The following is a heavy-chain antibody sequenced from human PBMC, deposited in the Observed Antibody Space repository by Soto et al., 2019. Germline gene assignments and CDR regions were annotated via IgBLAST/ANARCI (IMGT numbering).Heavy chain of an antibody. V-gene: IGHV1-24*01. CDR2: FDPEDGET. D-gene: IGHD6-13*01. CDR1: GYTLTELS. Sequence: QVQLVQSGAEVKKPGASVKVSCKVSGYTLTELSMHWVRQAPGKGLEWMGGFDPEDGETIYAQKFQGRVTMTEDTFXDXXYMELSSLRSEDTAVYYCATEDSSSWPYYYYGMDVWGQGTTVTVSS. CDR3: ATEDSSSWPYYYYGMDV. J-gene: IGHJ6*02.